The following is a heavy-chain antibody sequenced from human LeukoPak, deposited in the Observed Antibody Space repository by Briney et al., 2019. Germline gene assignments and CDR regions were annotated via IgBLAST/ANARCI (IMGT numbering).Heavy chain of an antibody. CDR1: GYTFTSYG. J-gene: IGHJ5*02. CDR3: ARRLLWFGEFPPHSWFDP. CDR2: ISAYNGNT. V-gene: IGHV1-18*01. Sequence: GASVKVSCKASGYTFTSYGISWVRQAPGQGLEWMGWISAYNGNTNYAQKLQGRVTMTTDTSTSTAYMELRSLRSDDTAVYYCARRLLWFGEFPPHSWFDPWGQGTLVTVSS. D-gene: IGHD3-10*01.